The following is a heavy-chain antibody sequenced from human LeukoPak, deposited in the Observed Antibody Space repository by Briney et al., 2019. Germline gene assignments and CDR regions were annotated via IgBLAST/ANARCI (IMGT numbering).Heavy chain of an antibody. CDR1: GYSFTSYW. CDR2: IYPGDSDT. V-gene: IGHV5-51*01. CDR3: ARSLFYCSGGGCYAKGWFDP. Sequence: GESLKISCKGSGYSFTSYWIGWVRQMPGKGLEWMGIIYPGDSDTRYSPSFQGQVTISADKSISTAYLQWSSLKASDTAMYYCARSLFYCSGGGCYAKGWFDPWGQGTLVTVSS. D-gene: IGHD2-15*01. J-gene: IGHJ5*02.